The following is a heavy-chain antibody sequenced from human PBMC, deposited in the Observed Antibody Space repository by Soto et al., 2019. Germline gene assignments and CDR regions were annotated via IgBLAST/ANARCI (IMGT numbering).Heavy chain of an antibody. CDR3: ARGIHYYESHGYGPGAY. CDR2: IWYDGSRK. J-gene: IGHJ4*02. V-gene: IGHV3-33*01. Sequence: QVQLVESGGGVVQPGGSLRLSCAASGFTFRSYAMHWVRQAPGKGLEWMAVIWYDGSRKHYADSLKGRFTISRDNPKNTLYLEMNSLRVEDTAVYYCARGIHYYESHGYGPGAYWGQGTLVSVSS. CDR1: GFTFRSYA. D-gene: IGHD3-22*01.